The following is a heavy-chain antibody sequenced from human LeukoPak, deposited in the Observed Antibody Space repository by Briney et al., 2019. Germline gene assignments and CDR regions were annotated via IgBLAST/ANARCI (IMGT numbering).Heavy chain of an antibody. V-gene: IGHV3-30*02. J-gene: IGHJ3*02. CDR3: ATSGSLDAFDI. CDR2: IRYDGSKK. D-gene: IGHD1-26*01. CDR1: GFTFSSYG. Sequence: GGSLRLSCAASGFTFSSYGMHWVRQAPGKGLEWVAFIRYDGSKKYYADSVKGRFTISRDNSKNTLYLQMNSLRTEDTAVYYCATSGSLDAFDIWGQGTMVTVSS.